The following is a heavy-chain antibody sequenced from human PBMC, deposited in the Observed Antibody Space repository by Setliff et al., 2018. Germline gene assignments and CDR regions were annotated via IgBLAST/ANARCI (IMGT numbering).Heavy chain of an antibody. CDR1: GYSFSNFW. Sequence: GESLKISCKGSGYSFSNFWIGWVRQAPGKGLEWLSNIRNDGATTSYADSVKGRFTISRDNVKNSLFLQMNSLKTEDTAVYYCTTGSVCVGDCYSGRLNYWGQGTLVTVSS. V-gene: IGHV3-11*01. CDR2: IRNDGATT. D-gene: IGHD2-21*02. J-gene: IGHJ4*02. CDR3: TTGSVCVGDCYSGRLNY.